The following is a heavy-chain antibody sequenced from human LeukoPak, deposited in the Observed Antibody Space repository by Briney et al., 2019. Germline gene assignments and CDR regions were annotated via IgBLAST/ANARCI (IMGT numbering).Heavy chain of an antibody. CDR1: VYTVSSNY. V-gene: IGHV3-66*04. Sequence: GGSLRLSCAASVYTVSSNYIRWVRQAPGKGLECVSVIYSGGIYNDGTTNYGDSVKGRFTISRDNSKNTLYLQMNSLRAEDTAVYYCARRELLGYSYGLRTFNIWGQGTTVTVSS. D-gene: IGHD5-18*01. CDR3: ARRELLGYSYGLRTFNI. CDR2: IYSGGIYNDGTT. J-gene: IGHJ3*02.